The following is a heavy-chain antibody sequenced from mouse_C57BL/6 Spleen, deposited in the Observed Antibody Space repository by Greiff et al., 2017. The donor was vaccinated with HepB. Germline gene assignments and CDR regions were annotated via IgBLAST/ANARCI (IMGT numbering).Heavy chain of an antibody. Sequence: EVKLQESGGGLVKPGGSLKLSCAASGFTFSSYTMSWVRQTPEKRLEWVATISGGGGNTYYPDSVKGRFTISRDNAKNTLYLQMSSLRSEDTALYYCARHLYDGYPFAYWGQGTLVTVSA. CDR1: GFTFSSYT. V-gene: IGHV5-9*01. CDR3: ARHLYDGYPFAY. D-gene: IGHD2-3*01. J-gene: IGHJ3*01. CDR2: ISGGGGNT.